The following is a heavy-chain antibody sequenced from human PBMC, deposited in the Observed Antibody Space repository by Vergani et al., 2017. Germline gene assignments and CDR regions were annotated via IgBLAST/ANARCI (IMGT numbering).Heavy chain of an antibody. J-gene: IGHJ4*02. CDR2: IYYSGST. Sequence: QLQLQESGPGLVKPSETLSLTCTVSGGSISSSSYYWGWIRQPPGKGLEWIGSIYYSGSTYYNPSLKSRGTISVDTSKNQFSLKLSSVTAADTAVYYCARERYCRSITCLNYYFDYWGQGTLVTVSS. V-gene: IGHV4-39*07. CDR3: ARERYCRSITCLNYYFDY. CDR1: GGSISSSSYY. D-gene: IGHD2-2*01.